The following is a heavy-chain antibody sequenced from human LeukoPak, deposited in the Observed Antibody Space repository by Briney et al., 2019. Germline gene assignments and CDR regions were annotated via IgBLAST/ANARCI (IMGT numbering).Heavy chain of an antibody. D-gene: IGHD3-9*01. J-gene: IGHJ4*02. CDR2: IIPIFGTA. CDR3: AGMAYYDILTGYREYYFDY. Sequence: SVKVSCKASGGTFSSYAISWVRRAPGQGLEWMGGIIPIFGTANYAQKFQGRVTITADESTSTAYMELSSLRSEDTAVYYCAGMAYYDILTGYREYYFDYWGQGTLVTVSS. CDR1: GGTFSSYA. V-gene: IGHV1-69*13.